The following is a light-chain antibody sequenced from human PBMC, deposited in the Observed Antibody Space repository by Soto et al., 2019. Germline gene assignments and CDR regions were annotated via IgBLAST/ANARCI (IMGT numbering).Light chain of an antibody. CDR2: DAS. J-gene: IGKJ4*01. CDR1: QSVSSY. Sequence: EIVLTQSPATLSLSPGERATLSCRASQSVSSYLAWYQQKPGQAPRLLIYDASNRATGIPARFSGSGSGTDFFLTISSLEPEDFAVYYCQQRSNWVTFGGGTKVDIK. CDR3: QQRSNWVT. V-gene: IGKV3-11*01.